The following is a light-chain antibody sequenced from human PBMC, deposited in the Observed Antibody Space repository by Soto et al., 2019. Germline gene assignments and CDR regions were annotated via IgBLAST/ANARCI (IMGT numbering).Light chain of an antibody. CDR2: GVS. Sequence: ETVFTQSPGTLSLSPGERATLSCRASQSVSSSYLAWYQQKPGQAPRPRIYGVSSRATGIPDRFSGSGSGTDFTLTISRLEPEDFPVYYCRQYGSSPYTFGQGTKLEIK. V-gene: IGKV3-20*01. J-gene: IGKJ2*01. CDR3: RQYGSSPYT. CDR1: QSVSSSY.